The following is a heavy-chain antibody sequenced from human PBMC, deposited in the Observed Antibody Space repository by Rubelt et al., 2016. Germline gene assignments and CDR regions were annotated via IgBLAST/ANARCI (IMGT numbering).Heavy chain of an antibody. D-gene: IGHD2-21*02. Sequence: EVQLVESGGGLVQPGGSLRLSCEPSGFTVSSNYVSWFRQTPHRGLEWVSVMYRNGTTSYADSVECRLTVSTHRTRETVFLQMNSLRTEDTAVYYCTGDQRYGDYHSSGYYMDVWGRGTTVTVS. CDR3: TGDQRYGDYHSSGYYMDV. J-gene: IGHJ6*03. CDR1: GFTVSSNY. CDR2: MYRNGTT. V-gene: IGHV3-53*04.